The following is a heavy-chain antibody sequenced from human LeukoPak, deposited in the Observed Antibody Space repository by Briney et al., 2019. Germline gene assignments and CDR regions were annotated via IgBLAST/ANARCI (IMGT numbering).Heavy chain of an antibody. CDR2: IYTSGST. Sequence: SQTLSLTCTVSGGSISSGSYYWSWIRQPAGKGLEWIGRIYTSGSTNYNPSLKSRVTMSVDTSKNQFSLKLSSVTAADTAVYYCARELISGWYFYFDYWGQGTLVTVSS. J-gene: IGHJ4*02. CDR3: ARELISGWYFYFDY. D-gene: IGHD6-19*01. V-gene: IGHV4-61*02. CDR1: GGSISSGSYY.